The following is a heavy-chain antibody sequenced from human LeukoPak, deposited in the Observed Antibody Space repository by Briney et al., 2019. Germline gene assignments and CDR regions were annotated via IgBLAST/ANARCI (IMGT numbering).Heavy chain of an antibody. CDR1: GXTFSRYA. CDR2: IIGNGAST. CDR3: ARAQWFGELPNWFDP. Sequence: GGSLRLSCAASGXTFSRYAMHWVRQAPGKGLEYVSGIIGNGASTYYANSVKGRFTISRDNSKNTLYLQMGSLRAEDMAMYYCARAQWFGELPNWFDPWGQGTLVTVSS. V-gene: IGHV3-64*01. J-gene: IGHJ5*02. D-gene: IGHD3-10*01.